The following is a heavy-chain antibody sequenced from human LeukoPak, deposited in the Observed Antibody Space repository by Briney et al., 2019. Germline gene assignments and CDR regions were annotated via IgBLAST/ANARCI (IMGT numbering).Heavy chain of an antibody. J-gene: IGHJ4*02. CDR2: IYTSGST. CDR3: ARRRAAAGYFDY. V-gene: IGHV4-4*09. Sequence: SETLSLTCTVSGGSISSYYWSWIRLPPGKGLEWIGYIYTSGSTNYNPSLKSRVTISVDTSKNQFSPRLSSATAADAAVYYCARRRAAAGYFDYWGQGTLVTVSS. D-gene: IGHD6-13*01. CDR1: GGSISSYY.